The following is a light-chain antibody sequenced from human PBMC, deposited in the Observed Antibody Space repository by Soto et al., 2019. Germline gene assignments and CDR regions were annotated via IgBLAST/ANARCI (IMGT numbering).Light chain of an antibody. V-gene: IGLV2-8*01. CDR1: SSDIGGYNS. CDR2: EVN. J-gene: IGLJ1*01. Sequence: QSALTQPPSASGSPGQSVTISCTGTSSDIGGYNSVSWYQQHPGKAPRLMIYEVNKRPSGVPDRFSGSKSGYTASLTVSGLQTEDEAFYYCSSYTDSSNYVFGTGTKVTVL. CDR3: SSYTDSSNYV.